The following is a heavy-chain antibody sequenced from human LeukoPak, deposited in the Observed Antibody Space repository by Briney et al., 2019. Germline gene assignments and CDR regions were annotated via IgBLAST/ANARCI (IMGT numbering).Heavy chain of an antibody. J-gene: IGHJ4*02. CDR1: GFTVSSNY. D-gene: IGHD6-19*01. CDR3: ARMYSSGWYALDY. Sequence: GGSLRLSCAASGFTVSSNYMSWVRQAPGKGLEWVSVIYSGGSTYYADSVKGRFTISRDNSKNTLYLQMYSLRAEDTAVYYCARMYSSGWYALDYWGQGTLVTVSS. CDR2: IYSGGST. V-gene: IGHV3-53*01.